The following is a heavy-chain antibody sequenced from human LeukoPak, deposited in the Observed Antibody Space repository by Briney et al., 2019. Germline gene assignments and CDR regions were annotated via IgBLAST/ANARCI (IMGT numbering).Heavy chain of an antibody. J-gene: IGHJ6*02. CDR3: AREARYCSSTSCYDPGGMDV. D-gene: IGHD2-2*01. CDR1: GFTFSSYA. Sequence: QPEGSLRLSCAASGFTFSSYAMHWVRQAPGKGLEWVAVISYDGSNKYYADSVKGRFTISRDNSKNTLYLQMNSLRAEDTAVYYCAREARYCSSTSCYDPGGMDVWGQGTTVTVSS. CDR2: ISYDGSNK. V-gene: IGHV3-30-3*01.